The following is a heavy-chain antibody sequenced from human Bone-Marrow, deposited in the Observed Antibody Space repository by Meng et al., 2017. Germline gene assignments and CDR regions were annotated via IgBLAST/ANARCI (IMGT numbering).Heavy chain of an antibody. CDR3: ARDRLLYPAYGMDV. Sequence: ASAKVSCKPSGYNFPDYWLHWVRRAPGQGLEWMGRIDPKSGDTHYAQRFQGRVTMTGDASISTAYMGLSGLRSDDTAVYYCARDRLLYPAYGMDVWGQVTTVTVSS. D-gene: IGHD2-2*02. J-gene: IGHJ6*02. CDR1: GYNFPDYW. CDR2: IDPKSGDT. V-gene: IGHV1-2*06.